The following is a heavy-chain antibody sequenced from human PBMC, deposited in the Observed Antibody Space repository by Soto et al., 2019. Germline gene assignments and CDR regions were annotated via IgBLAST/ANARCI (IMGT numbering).Heavy chain of an antibody. D-gene: IGHD2-8*01. Sequence: SETLALTCTVCGGCISTYYWSWIRQPPGKGLEWIGYIYYGGSADYNPSLKSLVTISVDTSKKQFSLKLTSVTAADTSVYYCARGGHCANGVCPALDYWGQGTLVPVSP. J-gene: IGHJ4*02. CDR1: GGCISTYY. CDR3: ARGGHCANGVCPALDY. CDR2: IYYGGSA. V-gene: IGHV4-59*08.